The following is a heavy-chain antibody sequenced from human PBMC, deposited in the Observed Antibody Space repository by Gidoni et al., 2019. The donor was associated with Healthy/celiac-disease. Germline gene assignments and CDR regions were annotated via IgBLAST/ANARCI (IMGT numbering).Heavy chain of an antibody. CDR2: IYYSGST. D-gene: IGHD3-3*01. CDR3: ARAPHYDFWIGYGMYYFDY. J-gene: IGHJ4*02. Sequence: QVQLQESGPGLVKPSETLSLTCTVSGGSISSYYWSWIRQPPGKGLGWIGYIYYSGSTNYNPSHKSRVTISVDTSKNQFSLKLSSVTAADTAVYYCARAPHYDFWIGYGMYYFDYWGQGTLVTVSS. CDR1: GGSISSYY. V-gene: IGHV4-59*01.